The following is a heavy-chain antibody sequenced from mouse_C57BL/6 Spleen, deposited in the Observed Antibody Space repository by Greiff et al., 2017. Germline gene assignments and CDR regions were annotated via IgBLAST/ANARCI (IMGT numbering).Heavy chain of an antibody. V-gene: IGHV7-3*01. CDR2: IRNKAYGYTK. Sequence: EVQGVESGGGLVQPGGSLSLSCAASGFTFTDYYMSWVRQPPGKALEWLGFIRNKAYGYTKEYSASVKGRFTISRDNSQSILYLPMNALRAEDSATYYCARYPNRWDAMDYWGQGTSVTVSS. CDR1: GFTFTDYY. CDR3: ARYPNRWDAMDY. J-gene: IGHJ4*01. D-gene: IGHD4-1*01.